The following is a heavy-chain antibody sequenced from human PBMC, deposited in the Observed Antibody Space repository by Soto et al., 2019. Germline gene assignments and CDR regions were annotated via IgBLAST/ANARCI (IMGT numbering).Heavy chain of an antibody. CDR3: ARASLPLAVAATDH. J-gene: IGHJ4*02. Sequence: RASVKVSCKSSGYNFRNYGITWVRQAPGQGLEWTGWIGPYNGNTNYAQKFQGRVTMTTDTSTSTAYMELRSLRSDDTAVYYCARASLPLAVAATDHWGQGTLVTVSS. D-gene: IGHD6-19*01. CDR1: GYNFRNYG. CDR2: IGPYNGNT. V-gene: IGHV1-18*01.